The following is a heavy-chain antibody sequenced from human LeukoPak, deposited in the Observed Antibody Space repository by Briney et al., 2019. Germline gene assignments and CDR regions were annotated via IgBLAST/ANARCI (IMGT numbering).Heavy chain of an antibody. CDR2: IWYDGSNK. CDR3: ARDGYCSSTGCSAYFFDS. CDR1: GFTFSSYG. J-gene: IGHJ4*02. V-gene: IGHV3-33*01. D-gene: IGHD2-2*03. Sequence: GGSLRLSCAASGFTFSSYGMHWVRQAPGKGLEWVAVIWYDGSNKCYADSVKGRFTISRDNSKNTLYLQMNSLRPEDTALYYCARDGYCSSTGCSAYFFDSWGQGTLVTVSS.